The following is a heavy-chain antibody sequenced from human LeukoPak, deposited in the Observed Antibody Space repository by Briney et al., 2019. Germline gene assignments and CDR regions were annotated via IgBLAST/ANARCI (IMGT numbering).Heavy chain of an antibody. CDR1: GFTFSSYS. D-gene: IGHD3-10*01. CDR3: ARPGDGWFGELLLGVPFDY. J-gene: IGHJ4*02. Sequence: PGGSLRLSCAASGFTFSSYSMNWVRQAPGKGLEWVSYISSSSSTIYYADSVKGRFTISRDNAKNSLYLQMNSLRAEDTAVYYCARPGDGWFGELLLGVPFDYWGQGTLVTVSS. CDR2: ISSSSSTI. V-gene: IGHV3-48*01.